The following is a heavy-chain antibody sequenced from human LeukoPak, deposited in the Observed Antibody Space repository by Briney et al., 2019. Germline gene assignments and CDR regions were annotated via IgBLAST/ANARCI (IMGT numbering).Heavy chain of an antibody. Sequence: PSETLSLTCTVSGGSISSGGYYWTWIRQPPGEGLEWIGYVFYTGSTNYNPSLESRVTISVDTSKNQVSLKLTSMTAADTAVYYCATYSTASVGFHYWGRGTLVTVSS. D-gene: IGHD6-13*01. CDR2: VFYTGST. CDR3: ATYSTASVGFHY. V-gene: IGHV4-61*08. CDR1: GGSISSGGYY. J-gene: IGHJ4*02.